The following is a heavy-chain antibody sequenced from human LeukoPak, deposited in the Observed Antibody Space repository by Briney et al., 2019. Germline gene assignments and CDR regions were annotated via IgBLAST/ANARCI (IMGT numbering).Heavy chain of an antibody. CDR3: ARAYDYVWGSYRYDAFDI. Sequence: SVKVSCKASGGTFSSYAISWVRQAPGQGLEWMGRIIPILGIANYAQKFQGRVTITADKSTSTAYMELSSLRSEDTAVYYCARAYDYVWGSYRYDAFDIWGQGTMVTVSS. CDR1: GGTFSSYA. CDR2: IIPILGIA. D-gene: IGHD3-16*02. V-gene: IGHV1-69*04. J-gene: IGHJ3*02.